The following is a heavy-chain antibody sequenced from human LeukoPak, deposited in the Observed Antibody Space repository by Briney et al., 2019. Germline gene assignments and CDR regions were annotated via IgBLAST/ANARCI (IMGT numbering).Heavy chain of an antibody. D-gene: IGHD4-17*01. Sequence: ASVKVSCKASGYTFTSYDINWVRQATGQGLEWMGWMNPNSGNTGYAQKFQGRVTMTRNTSISTAYMELSSLRSEDTAVYYCARGRPTVTTSPLWWYRYWGQGTPVTVSS. V-gene: IGHV1-8*01. CDR1: GYTFTSYD. CDR2: MNPNSGNT. CDR3: ARGRPTVTTSPLWWYRY. J-gene: IGHJ4*02.